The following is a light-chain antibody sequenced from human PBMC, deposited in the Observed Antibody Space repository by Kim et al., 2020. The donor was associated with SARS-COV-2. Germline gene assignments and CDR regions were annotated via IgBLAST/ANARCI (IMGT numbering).Light chain of an antibody. J-gene: IGKJ4*01. CDR2: AAS. CDR1: QDIRND. V-gene: IGKV1-17*01. CDR3: LQHNSYPLS. Sequence: DIQMTQSPSSLSASVGDRVTITCRASQDIRNDLGWYQHKPGKAPKRLIYAASSLQSGVPSRFSGSGSGTDFTLTISSLQPEDFATYYCLQHNSYPLSFGGGTKVDIK.